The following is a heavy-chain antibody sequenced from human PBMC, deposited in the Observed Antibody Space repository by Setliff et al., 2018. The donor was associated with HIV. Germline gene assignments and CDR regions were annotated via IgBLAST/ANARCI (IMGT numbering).Heavy chain of an antibody. Sequence: ASVKVSCKASGYSFTTSGVSWVRQAPGQGLEWMGWINIRNGNTNYAQKFQGRVTITTDESTSTAYMELSSLRSEDTAVYYCARKPTGSPSDYWGQGTLVTVSS. CDR1: GYSFTTSG. V-gene: IGHV1-18*01. J-gene: IGHJ4*02. CDR2: INIRNGNT. CDR3: ARKPTGSPSDY. D-gene: IGHD2-2*01.